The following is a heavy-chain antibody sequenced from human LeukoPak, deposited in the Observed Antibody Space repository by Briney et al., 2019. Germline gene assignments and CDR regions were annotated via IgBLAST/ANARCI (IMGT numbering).Heavy chain of an antibody. CDR1: GGSISSGDYY. CDR2: IYYSGST. V-gene: IGHV4-30-4*08. CDR3: ARDRDGDYILDA. D-gene: IGHD4-17*01. Sequence: SQTLSLTCTVSGGSISSGDYYWSWIRQPPGKGLEWIGYIYYSGSTYYNPSLKSRVTISVDTSKNQFSLKLSSVTAADTAVYYCARDRDGDYILDAWGKGTTVTVSS. J-gene: IGHJ6*04.